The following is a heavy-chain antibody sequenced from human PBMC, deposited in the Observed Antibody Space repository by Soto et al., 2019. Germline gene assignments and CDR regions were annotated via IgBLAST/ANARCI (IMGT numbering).Heavy chain of an antibody. D-gene: IGHD3-22*01. Sequence: EVQLVESGGGLIQPGGSLRLSCAASGFTVSSNYMSWVRQAPGKGLEWVSVIYSGGSTYYADSVKGRFTISRDNSKNSVHLQMNSLRAEDTAVYYCARAGVDSGYPEYFQHWGQGTLVTVSS. CDR3: ARAGVDSGYPEYFQH. J-gene: IGHJ1*01. V-gene: IGHV3-53*01. CDR1: GFTVSSNY. CDR2: IYSGGST.